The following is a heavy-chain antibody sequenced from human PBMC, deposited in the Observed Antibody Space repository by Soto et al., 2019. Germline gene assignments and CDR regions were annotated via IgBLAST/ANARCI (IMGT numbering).Heavy chain of an antibody. CDR3: ARAVEGYCSSTICYRYPMDV. CDR1: EFTFSSYE. CDR2: IDSSSSSI. V-gene: IGHV3-48*03. J-gene: IGHJ6*02. D-gene: IGHD2-2*01. Sequence: PVGSLRLSCAASEFTFSSYEMNWIRQAPGKGLEWVSYIDSSSSSIYYADSVKGRFTISRDNAEKSLYLQMNGLRAEDTAVYYCARAVEGYCSSTICYRYPMDVWGQGTTVTVSS.